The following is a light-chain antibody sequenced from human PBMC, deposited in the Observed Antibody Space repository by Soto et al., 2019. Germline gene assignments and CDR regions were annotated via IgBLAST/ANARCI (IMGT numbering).Light chain of an antibody. CDR3: QQYDRYPRT. CDR2: GAS. J-gene: IGKJ1*01. Sequence: DIQMTQVPSSVSASVVDRVNITCRASQGISTWLAWYQQKPERAPKSLIYGASRLQSGVPPRFSGSGSETDFTLTISGLQPEDFATYYCQQYDRYPRTFGQGTKVEIK. CDR1: QGISTW. V-gene: IGKV1D-16*01.